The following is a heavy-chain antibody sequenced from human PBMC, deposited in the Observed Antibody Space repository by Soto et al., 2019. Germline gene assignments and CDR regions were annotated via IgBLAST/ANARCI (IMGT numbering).Heavy chain of an antibody. CDR1: GYSFAGYW. J-gene: IGHJ4*02. D-gene: IGHD3-22*01. V-gene: IGHV5-10-1*01. CDR3: ARQIYDSDTGPNFKYYFDS. Sequence: PGESLTISCKVSGYSFAGYWITWVRQKPGKGLAWMGRIDPSDSQTYYSPSFRGHVTISATKSITTVFLQRSSLRASDTAMYYCARQIYDSDTGPNFKYYFDSWGQGTPVTVSS. CDR2: IDPSDSQT.